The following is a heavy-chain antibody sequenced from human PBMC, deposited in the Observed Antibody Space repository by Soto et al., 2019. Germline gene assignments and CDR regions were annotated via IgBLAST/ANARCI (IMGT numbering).Heavy chain of an antibody. CDR1: GYTFSSYD. CDR2: MNPNSGNT. D-gene: IGHD4-17*01. CDR3: ARDYGDYAYFDY. Sequence: QVQLVQSGAEVKEPGASVKVSCKASGYTFSSYDINWVRQATGQGLEWMGWMNPNSGNTGSAQNFQGRVTITADKSTSTAYMELSSLRSEDTAVYYCARDYGDYAYFDYWGQGTLVTVSS. J-gene: IGHJ4*02. V-gene: IGHV1-8*01.